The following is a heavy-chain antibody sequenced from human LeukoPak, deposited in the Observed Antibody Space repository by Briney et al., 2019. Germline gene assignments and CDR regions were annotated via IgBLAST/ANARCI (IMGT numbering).Heavy chain of an antibody. CDR2: ISGSGGST. CDR1: GFTFRSYA. Sequence: GFLRLSCSASGFTFRSYAMSWVRQAPGKGLEWVSAISGSGGSTYYADSVKGRFTISRDNSKNTLYLQMNSLRAEDTAVYYCAKELAQGSSTSCYDYWGQGTLVTVSS. V-gene: IGHV3-23*01. D-gene: IGHD2-2*01. J-gene: IGHJ4*02. CDR3: AKELAQGSSTSCYDY.